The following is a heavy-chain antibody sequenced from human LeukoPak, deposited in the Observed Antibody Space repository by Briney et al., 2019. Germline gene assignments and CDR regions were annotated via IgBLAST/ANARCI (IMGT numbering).Heavy chain of an antibody. D-gene: IGHD3/OR15-3a*01. CDR1: GYSISSGYH. V-gene: IGHV4-38-2*01. CDR2: IYHGGKT. Sequence: SETLSLTCAVSGYSISSGYHWGWIRQPPGKGLEWIGSIYHGGKTYHNPSLKSRATISVDKSKNQFSLRLSSVTAADTAIYYCARVDDFWTGYYEYWSQGTLVTVSS. J-gene: IGHJ4*02. CDR3: ARVDDFWTGYYEY.